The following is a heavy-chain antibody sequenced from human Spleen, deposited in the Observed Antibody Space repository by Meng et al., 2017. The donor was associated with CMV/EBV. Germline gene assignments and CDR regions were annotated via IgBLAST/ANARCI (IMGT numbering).Heavy chain of an antibody. CDR3: ARVKRYCTGGSCSSTGYYGMDV. V-gene: IGHV1-2*02. CDR2: INPNSGGT. CDR1: GYTFIDHH. D-gene: IGHD2-15*01. J-gene: IGHJ6*02. Sequence: ASVKVSCKASGYTFIDHHMHWVRQAPGQGLEWMGWINPNSGGTNYAQKFQGRVTMTGDTSITTAYMELSRLRSDDMAVYYCARVKRYCTGGSCSSTGYYGMDVWGQGTTVTVSS.